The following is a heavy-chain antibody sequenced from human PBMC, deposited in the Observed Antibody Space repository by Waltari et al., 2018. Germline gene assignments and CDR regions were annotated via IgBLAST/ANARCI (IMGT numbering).Heavy chain of an antibody. CDR3: ARVKSGFDS. CDR1: RGSFTTNY. J-gene: IGHJ4*02. Sequence: QVQLKQWGAGLLRISETLSLTCEVSRGSFTTNYWSGSRQSPGKGLEWIGEIYHTGSHNYNPSLQNRVTISVDRSKSLFSLEVTSITAADAAIYYCARVKSGFDSWGQGTVVTVSS. CDR2: IYHTGSH. V-gene: IGHV4-34*01.